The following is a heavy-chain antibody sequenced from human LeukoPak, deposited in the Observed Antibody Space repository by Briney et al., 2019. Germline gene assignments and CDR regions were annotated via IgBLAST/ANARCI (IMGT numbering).Heavy chain of an antibody. CDR3: ARDRESRGYRDY. D-gene: IGHD5-24*01. J-gene: IGHJ4*02. CDR2: ISAYNGNT. V-gene: IGHV1-18*01. CDR1: GYTFTSYG. Sequence: ASVKVSCKASGYTFTSYGISWVRQAPGQGLEWMGWISAYNGNTNYAQRLQGRVSMTTDTSTSTAYMELRSLRSDDTAVYYCARDRESRGYRDYWGQGTLVTVSS.